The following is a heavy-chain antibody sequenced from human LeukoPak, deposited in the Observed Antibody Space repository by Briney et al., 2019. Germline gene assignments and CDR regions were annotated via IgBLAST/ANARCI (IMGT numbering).Heavy chain of an antibody. CDR2: ISGSGGSS. J-gene: IGHJ4*02. CDR1: GFTFSSYD. V-gene: IGHV3-23*01. D-gene: IGHD3-10*01. Sequence: GGSLRLSCAASGFTFSSYDMSWVRQAPGKGLEWVSGISGSGGSSYYADSVKGRFTISRDNSKNTLYLQMNSLRVEDTAVYHCAKVKYGSGSYPHFDYWGQGTLVTVSS. CDR3: AKVKYGSGSYPHFDY.